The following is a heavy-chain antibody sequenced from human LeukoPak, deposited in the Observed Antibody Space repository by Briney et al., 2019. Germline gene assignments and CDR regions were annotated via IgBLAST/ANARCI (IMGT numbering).Heavy chain of an antibody. D-gene: IGHD3-10*01. CDR3: ARDQLYYYGSGSYYPPSL. CDR2: IYTSGST. J-gene: IGHJ4*02. Sequence: SETLSLTCTVSGGSISSGGYYWSWIRQPAGKGLEWIGRIYTSGSTNYNPSLKSRVTISVDTSKNQFSLKLSSVTAADTAVYYCARDQLYYYGSGSYYPPSLWGQGTLVTVSS. V-gene: IGHV4-61*02. CDR1: GGSISSGGYY.